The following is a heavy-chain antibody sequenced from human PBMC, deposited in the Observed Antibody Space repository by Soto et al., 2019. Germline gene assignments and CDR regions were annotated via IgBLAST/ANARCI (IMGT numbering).Heavy chain of an antibody. J-gene: IGHJ4*02. Sequence: LRLSCAASGFTFTAYTINWVRQAPGKGLEWVASITRDSNHIYFADSVKGRFTLSRDNAKNSVYLQMNSLRAEDTAIYFCARPFIVGSTTLGYWGQGTLVTVSS. CDR3: ARPFIVGSTTLGY. D-gene: IGHD1-26*01. V-gene: IGHV3-21*01. CDR2: ITRDSNHI. CDR1: GFTFTAYT.